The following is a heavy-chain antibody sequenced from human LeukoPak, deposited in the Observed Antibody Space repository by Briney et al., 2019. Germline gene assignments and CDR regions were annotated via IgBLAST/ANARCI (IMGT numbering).Heavy chain of an antibody. CDR2: IGSSGSVI. Sequence: GGSLRLSCAASGFTFSNYEMNWVRQAPGKGLEWVSHIGSSGSVIYYADSVKGRFTISRDNAKNSLSLQMNSLRVEDTALYYCVRDYGGSTSDGLDVWGQGTMVTVSS. D-gene: IGHD3-16*01. CDR1: GFTFSNYE. J-gene: IGHJ3*01. CDR3: VRDYGGSTSDGLDV. V-gene: IGHV3-48*03.